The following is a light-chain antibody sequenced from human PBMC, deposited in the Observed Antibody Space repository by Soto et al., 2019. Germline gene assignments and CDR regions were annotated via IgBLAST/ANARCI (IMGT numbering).Light chain of an antibody. CDR3: TSYAGSNNHVV. CDR2: EVS. Sequence: QSALTQPPSASGSPGQSVTISCTGTSSDVGAYNYVSWYQQHPGKAPKVLIYEVSKRPSGVPDRFSGSKSCNTASLTASGLQAEDEDEYYCTSYAGSNNHVVFGGGTKLTVL. CDR1: SSDVGAYNY. V-gene: IGLV2-8*01. J-gene: IGLJ2*01.